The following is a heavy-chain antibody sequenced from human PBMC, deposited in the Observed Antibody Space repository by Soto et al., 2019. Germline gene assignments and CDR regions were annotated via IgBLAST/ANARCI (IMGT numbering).Heavy chain of an antibody. V-gene: IGHV4-39*01. D-gene: IGHD3-10*01. CDR3: ARSSSGSYYQQY. CDR1: GGSISSSSYY. Sequence: SETQSLTCTVSGGSISSSSYYWGWIRQPPGKGLEWIGSIFYSGSTYYNPSLRSRVTTSVDTSKNQFSLKLSSVTAADTAVYYCARSSSGSYYQQYWGQGSLVTVSS. J-gene: IGHJ4*02. CDR2: IFYSGST.